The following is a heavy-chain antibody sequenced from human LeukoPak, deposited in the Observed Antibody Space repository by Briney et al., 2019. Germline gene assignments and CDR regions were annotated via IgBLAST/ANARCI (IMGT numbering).Heavy chain of an antibody. CDR1: GFTFSAYA. CDR2: MSGDATST. Sequence: GGSLRLSCEASGFTFSAYAMNWVRQAPGKGLEWVSTMSGDATSTCYADSVKGRFTISRDNSKTTLFLQMNSLRAEDTDVYYCAKRTSGSSWYSSDSWGQGTLVTVSS. CDR3: AKRTSGSSWYSSDS. J-gene: IGHJ4*02. V-gene: IGHV3-23*01. D-gene: IGHD6-13*01.